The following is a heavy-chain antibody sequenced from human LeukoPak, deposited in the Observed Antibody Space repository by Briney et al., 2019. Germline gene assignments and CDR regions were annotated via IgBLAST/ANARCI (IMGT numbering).Heavy chain of an antibody. CDR3: VKQVGSAVTHADH. CDR2: ISGSGATT. CDR1: GFSFSSYA. D-gene: IGHD4-17*01. J-gene: IGHJ4*02. Sequence: GGSLRLSRAASGFSFSSYAMSWVRQAPGKGLEWVSGISGSGATTYYADSVQGRFTISRDNSKNTLYLQMSSLRAEDTAEYYCVKQVGSAVTHADHWGQGTLITVSS. V-gene: IGHV3-23*01.